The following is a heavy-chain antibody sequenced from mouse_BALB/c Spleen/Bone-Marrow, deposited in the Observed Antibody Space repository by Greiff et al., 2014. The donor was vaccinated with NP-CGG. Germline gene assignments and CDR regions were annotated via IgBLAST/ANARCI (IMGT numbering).Heavy chain of an antibody. CDR2: IWADGST. D-gene: IGHD1-2*01. CDR1: GFSLTNYG. V-gene: IGHV2-9*02. Sequence: QVQLQQPGPGLVAPSQSLSITCTVSGFSLTNYGVHWVRQPPGKGLEWLGVIWADGSTNYNSALMSRLSISKDNSKSQVFFKMNSLQTDDTAMYYCASITTATGAMDYWGQGTSVTVSS. J-gene: IGHJ4*01. CDR3: ASITTATGAMDY.